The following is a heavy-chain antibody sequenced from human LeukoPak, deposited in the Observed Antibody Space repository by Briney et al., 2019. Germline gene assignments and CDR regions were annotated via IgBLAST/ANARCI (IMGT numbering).Heavy chain of an antibody. CDR1: GFTFSNYW. V-gene: IGHV3-7*05. CDR2: IKQDGSEQ. D-gene: IGHD4-23*01. Sequence: GGSLRLSCAASGFTFSNYWMSWVRQAPGKGLEWVANIKQDGSEQNYVDSMKGRFTISRDNAKNSLYLQMNSLRAKDTAVYYCARGGGNPDYWGQGTLVTVSS. J-gene: IGHJ4*02. CDR3: ARGGGNPDY.